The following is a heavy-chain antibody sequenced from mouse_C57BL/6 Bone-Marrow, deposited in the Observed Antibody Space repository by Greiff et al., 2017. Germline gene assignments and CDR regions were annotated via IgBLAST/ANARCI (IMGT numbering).Heavy chain of an antibody. J-gene: IGHJ2*01. CDR2: INPSSGYT. CDR1: GYTFTSYW. CDR3: ARSMDDYEGGYFDY. V-gene: IGHV1-7*01. Sequence: VQLQQSGAELATPGASVKLSCKASGYTFTSYWMHWVKQRPGQGLEWIGYINPSSGYTKYNQKFKDKATLPADKSSSTAYMQLSSLTYEDSAVYYWARSMDDYEGGYFDYWSQGTTLTVS. D-gene: IGHD2-4*01.